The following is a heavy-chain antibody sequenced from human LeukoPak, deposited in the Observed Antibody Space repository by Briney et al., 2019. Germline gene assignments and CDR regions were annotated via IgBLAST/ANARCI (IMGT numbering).Heavy chain of an antibody. CDR1: GYTFTSYG. Sequence: ASVKVSCKASGYTFTSYGISWVRQAPGPGLEWMGWISAYNGNTNYAQKIQGRVTMTTDTSTSTAYMELRSLTSDDTAVYYCARDRVLSLVADAFDIWGQGTMVTVSS. V-gene: IGHV1-18*01. CDR3: ARDRVLSLVADAFDI. CDR2: ISAYNGNT. J-gene: IGHJ3*02. D-gene: IGHD2-15*01.